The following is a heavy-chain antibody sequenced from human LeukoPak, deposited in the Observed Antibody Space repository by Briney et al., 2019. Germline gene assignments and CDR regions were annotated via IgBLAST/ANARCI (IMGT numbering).Heavy chain of an antibody. D-gene: IGHD2-2*02. CDR1: GFTFSTYW. V-gene: IGHV3-7*01. CDR2: IKQDGSEK. J-gene: IGHJ4*02. Sequence: GGSLRLSCAASGFTFSTYWMSWVRQAPGKGREGVANIKQDGSEKYYVDSVKGRFTISRDNAKNSLYLQMDSLRAEDTAVYYCARARYCSSTNCYKDYWGQGTLVTVSS. CDR3: ARARYCSSTNCYKDY.